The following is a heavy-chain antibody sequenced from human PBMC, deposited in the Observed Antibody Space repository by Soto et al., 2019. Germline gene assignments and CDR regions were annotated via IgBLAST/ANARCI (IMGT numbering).Heavy chain of an antibody. D-gene: IGHD4-17*01. Sequence: GGSLRLSCAASGFTFSSYSMNWVRQAPGKGLEWVSSISSSSSYIYYADSVKGRFTISRDNAKNSLYLQMNSLRAEDTAVYYCAAATTVTTSSDYYYMDVWGKGTTVTVSS. CDR2: ISSSSSYI. CDR1: GFTFSSYS. V-gene: IGHV3-21*01. J-gene: IGHJ6*03. CDR3: AAATTVTTSSDYYYMDV.